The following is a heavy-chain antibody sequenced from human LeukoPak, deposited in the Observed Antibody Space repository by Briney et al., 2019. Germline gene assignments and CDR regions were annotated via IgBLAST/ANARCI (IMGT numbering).Heavy chain of an antibody. D-gene: IGHD2-15*01. Sequence: SETLSLTCTVSGGSISSSSYYWGWIRQPPGKGLEWIGSIYYSGSTYYNPSLKSRVTISVDTSKNQFSLKLSSVTAADTAGYYCARRRGRNDAFDIWGQGTMVTVSS. CDR2: IYYSGST. J-gene: IGHJ3*02. CDR1: GGSISSSSYY. V-gene: IGHV4-39*01. CDR3: ARRRGRNDAFDI.